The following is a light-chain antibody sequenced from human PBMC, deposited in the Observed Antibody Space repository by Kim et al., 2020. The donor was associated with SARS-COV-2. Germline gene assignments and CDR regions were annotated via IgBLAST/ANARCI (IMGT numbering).Light chain of an antibody. Sequence: QSIPISCTGTSSDVGGYNYVSWYQQHPGKAPKLMIYDVSKRPSGVSNRFSGSKSGNTASLTISGLQAEDEADYYCSSYTSSSTLTFGGGTQLTVL. CDR3: SSYTSSSTLT. CDR1: SSDVGGYNY. V-gene: IGLV2-14*04. CDR2: DVS. J-gene: IGLJ3*02.